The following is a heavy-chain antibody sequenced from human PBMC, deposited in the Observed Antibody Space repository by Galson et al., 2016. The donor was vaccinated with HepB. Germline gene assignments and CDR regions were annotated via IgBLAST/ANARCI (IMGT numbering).Heavy chain of an antibody. V-gene: IGHV3-33*01. CDR3: ARGTTMFRYYYHGVDV. Sequence: LSCAASGFTFSSYGMHWVRQAPGKGLEWVAVIWYDGSLKYYADSVKGRFTISRDNSKNTLSLQMNSLRAEDTAVYYCARGTTMFRYYYHGVDVWGQGTTVTVSS. CDR2: IWYDGSLK. D-gene: IGHD3-10*02. J-gene: IGHJ6*02. CDR1: GFTFSSYG.